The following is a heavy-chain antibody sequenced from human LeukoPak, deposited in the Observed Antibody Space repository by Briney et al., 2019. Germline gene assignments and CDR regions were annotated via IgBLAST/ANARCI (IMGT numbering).Heavy chain of an antibody. V-gene: IGHV3-48*03. Sequence: PGGSLILSCAASGFTFSSYEMNWVRQAPGKGLEWVSYISSSGSTIYYADSVKGRFTISRDNAKNSLYLQMNSLRAEDTAVYYCARSTDYDILTGYFRGGWFDPWGQGTLVTVSS. CDR2: ISSSGSTI. D-gene: IGHD3-9*01. CDR3: ARSTDYDILTGYFRGGWFDP. CDR1: GFTFSSYE. J-gene: IGHJ5*02.